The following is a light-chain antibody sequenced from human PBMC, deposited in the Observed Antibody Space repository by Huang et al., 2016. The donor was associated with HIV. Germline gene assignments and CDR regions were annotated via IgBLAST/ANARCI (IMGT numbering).Light chain of an antibody. CDR1: QILLHSNGYNY. J-gene: IGKJ4*01. Sequence: DILMTQSPLSLPVTPGEPVSISCRSSQILLHSNGYNYLDWYLQKTGRSPQLLIYLGSHRASGVPDRFSVSGSGTDFTLKISKVEAEDVGVYYCMQALHTPLTFGGGTKVEIK. CDR3: MQALHTPLT. CDR2: LGS. V-gene: IGKV2-28*01.